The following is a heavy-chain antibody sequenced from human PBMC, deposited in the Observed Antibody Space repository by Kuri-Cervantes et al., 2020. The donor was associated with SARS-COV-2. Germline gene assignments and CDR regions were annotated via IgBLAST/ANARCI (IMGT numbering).Heavy chain of an antibody. D-gene: IGHD1-14*01. CDR2: IYPGHSDT. V-gene: IGHV5-51*01. Sequence: GGSLRLSCKGYGYSFTSYWIGWVRQMPGKGLEWMGIIYPGHSDTRYSPSFQGQVTISADKSISTAYLQWSSLKASDTAMYYCARHSEAFIDYWGQGTLVTVSS. J-gene: IGHJ4*02. CDR1: GYSFTSYW. CDR3: ARHSEAFIDY.